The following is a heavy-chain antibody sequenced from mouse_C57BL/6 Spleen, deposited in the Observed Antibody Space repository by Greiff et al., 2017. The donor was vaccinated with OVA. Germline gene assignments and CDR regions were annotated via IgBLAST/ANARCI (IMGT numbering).Heavy chain of an antibody. D-gene: IGHD1-1*01. CDR3: ARPFYYYGIAY. J-gene: IGHJ3*01. V-gene: IGHV1-22*01. Sequence: EVQLQQSGPELVKPGASVKMSCKASGYTFTDYNMHWVKQTPGKGLEWIGYINPTNGGTSSNQKFKGKATLTVTKSSSTAYMELRSLTSEDAAVYYCARPFYYYGIAYWGQGTLVTVSA. CDR2: INPTNGGT. CDR1: GYTFTDYN.